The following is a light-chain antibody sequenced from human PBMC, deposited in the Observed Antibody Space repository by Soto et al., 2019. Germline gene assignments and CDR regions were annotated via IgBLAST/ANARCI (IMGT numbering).Light chain of an antibody. J-gene: IGLJ3*02. Sequence: NFMLTQPHSVSETPGKTVTISCTGSSGSIASNYVQWYQQRPGSAPTTVIYEDNQRPSGVPDRFSGSIDSSSNSASLTISGLKTEDEADNYCQSYDSSYHGVFGGGTKLNVL. CDR2: EDN. CDR1: SGSIASNY. V-gene: IGLV6-57*02. CDR3: QSYDSSYHGV.